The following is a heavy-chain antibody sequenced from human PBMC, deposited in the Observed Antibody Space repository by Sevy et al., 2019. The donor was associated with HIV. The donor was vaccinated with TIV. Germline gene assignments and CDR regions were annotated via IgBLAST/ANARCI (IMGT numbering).Heavy chain of an antibody. V-gene: IGHV1-18*04. J-gene: IGHJ4*02. CDR3: ARYCSSTSCYTVDRKLDY. CDR1: GYTFTNYG. D-gene: IGHD2-2*02. CDR2: ISAYNGNT. Sequence: ASVKVSCKASGYTFTNYGINWVRQASGQGLEWMGWISAYNGNTEYEQNFQGRVTMTTDTSTSTAYMELRSLRSDDTAVYYCARYCSSTSCYTVDRKLDYWGQGTLVTVSS.